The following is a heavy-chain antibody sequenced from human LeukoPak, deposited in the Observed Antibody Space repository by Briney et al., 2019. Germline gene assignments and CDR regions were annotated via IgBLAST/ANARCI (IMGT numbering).Heavy chain of an antibody. Sequence: PGESLQISCQGFGYSFTSYWIGWVRQMPGKGMEWMGVIYPGDPRIRYNPSFQGQVTISVDKAISTAYLQWVSLKASDTAMYYCACRDLTSTWSFPWGQGTLVTVSS. V-gene: IGHV5-51*01. J-gene: IGHJ5*02. CDR2: IYPGDPRI. CDR3: ACRDLTSTWSFP. D-gene: IGHD6-13*01. CDR1: GYSFTSYW.